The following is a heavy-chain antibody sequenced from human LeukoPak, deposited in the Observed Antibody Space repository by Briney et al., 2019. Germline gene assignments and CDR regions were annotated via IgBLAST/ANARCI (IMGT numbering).Heavy chain of an antibody. CDR2: INPNSGGT. V-gene: IGHV1-2*02. CDR1: GYIFTGYY. J-gene: IGHJ4*02. D-gene: IGHD3-3*01. Sequence: RASVKVSCKASGYIFTGYYMHWVRQAPGQGLEWMGWINPNSGGTNYAQKFQGRVTMTRDTSIRTAYMELSRLRSDDTAVYYCARDYDFWSGYYHFDYWGQGTLVTVSS. CDR3: ARDYDFWSGYYHFDY.